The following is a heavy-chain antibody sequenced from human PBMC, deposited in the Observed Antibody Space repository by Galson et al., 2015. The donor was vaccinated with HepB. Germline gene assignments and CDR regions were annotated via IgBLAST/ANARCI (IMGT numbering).Heavy chain of an antibody. CDR3: ARSSSGPLGYYGMDV. D-gene: IGHD3-22*01. CDR1: GNNFSGYW. Sequence: QSGAEVKRPGESLKISCKGSGNNFSGYWIGWVRQMPGKGLEWMGTIFPGDSHTRYSPSFQGQATTPADKTHASLQWSSLKASDTAMYYCARSSSGPLGYYGMDVWGQGTTVTVSS. V-gene: IGHV5-51*03. J-gene: IGHJ6*02. CDR2: IFPGDSHT.